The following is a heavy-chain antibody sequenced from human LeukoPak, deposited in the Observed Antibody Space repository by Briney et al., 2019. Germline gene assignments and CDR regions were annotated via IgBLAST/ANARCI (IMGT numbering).Heavy chain of an antibody. V-gene: IGHV4-30-2*01. CDR2: IYHSGST. Sequence: SETLSLTCAVSGGSISSGGYSWSWIRQPPGKGLDWIGYIYHSGSTYYNPSLKSRVNISVDRSKHQFSLKLSSVTAADPDVYYCAGARWLGIGVYFDYWGQGTLVTVSS. J-gene: IGHJ4*02. CDR1: GGSISSGGYS. D-gene: IGHD3-22*01. CDR3: AGARWLGIGVYFDY.